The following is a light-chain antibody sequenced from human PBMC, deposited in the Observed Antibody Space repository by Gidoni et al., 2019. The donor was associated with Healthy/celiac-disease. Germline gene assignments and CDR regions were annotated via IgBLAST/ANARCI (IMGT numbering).Light chain of an antibody. Sequence: DIQITQSASSLSASVGDRVTITCRTRQSISSYLNWYQQKPGKAPKLLIYAASSLQSGVPSRFSGSGSGTDFTLTIRSLHPEDFATYYFQQSYRTPRYSFGPGTKLEIK. V-gene: IGKV1-39*01. J-gene: IGKJ2*03. CDR3: QQSYRTPRYS. CDR2: AAS. CDR1: QSISSY.